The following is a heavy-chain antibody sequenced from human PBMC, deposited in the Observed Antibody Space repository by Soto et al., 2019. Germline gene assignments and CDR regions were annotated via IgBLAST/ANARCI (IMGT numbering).Heavy chain of an antibody. D-gene: IGHD3-3*01. CDR2: IYYSGST. Sequence: SETLSLTCTVSGGSISSYYWSWIRQPPGKGLEWIGYIYYSGSTNYNPSLKSRVTISVDTSKNQFSLKLSSVTAADTAVYYCAREEFITIIGVVTGRFDYWCQGTLGTVSS. CDR1: GGSISSYY. CDR3: AREEFITIIGVVTGRFDY. V-gene: IGHV4-59*01. J-gene: IGHJ4*02.